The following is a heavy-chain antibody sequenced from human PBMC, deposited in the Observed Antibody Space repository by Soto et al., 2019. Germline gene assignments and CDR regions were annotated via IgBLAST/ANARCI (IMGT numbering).Heavy chain of an antibody. Sequence: PGGSLRVSCAASGFTFGSYAMSWVRQAPGKGLEWVSAISGSGDTTFYADSVKGRFTIYRDSSKNTLYLKMNSLRAEDTAVYYCARVYYDFWSGYQTAYFYGMDVWGQGTTVTVYS. CDR3: ARVYYDFWSGYQTAYFYGMDV. D-gene: IGHD3-3*01. J-gene: IGHJ6*02. CDR1: GFTFGSYA. CDR2: ISGSGDTT. V-gene: IGHV3-23*01.